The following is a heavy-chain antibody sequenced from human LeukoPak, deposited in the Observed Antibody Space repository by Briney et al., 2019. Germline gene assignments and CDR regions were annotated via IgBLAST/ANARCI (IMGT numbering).Heavy chain of an antibody. CDR1: GGTFSSYA. CDR2: IIPIIDMA. CDR3: VRYNSSGYSDYYFDY. D-gene: IGHD3-22*01. J-gene: IGHJ4*02. Sequence: VASVKVSCKASGGTFSSYAITWVRQAPGQGLEWMGRIIPIIDMANYAQKFQGRVTITADTSTSTAFMELSSLRSDDAAVYYCVRYNSSGYSDYYFDYWGQGTLVTVSS. V-gene: IGHV1-69*04.